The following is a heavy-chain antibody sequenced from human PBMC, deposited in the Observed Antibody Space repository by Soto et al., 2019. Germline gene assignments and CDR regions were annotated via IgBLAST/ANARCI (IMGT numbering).Heavy chain of an antibody. J-gene: IGHJ4*02. Sequence: VQLVESGGGVVQPGRSLRLSCAASGFTFSDYAMHWVRQAPGKGLEWVAVVSHDGRNTHYADSVKGRFTISRDSSKNPVSLELTSLRAEATAVYYWAKGGRQWLVTSVFNYWGQGALVTVSS. V-gene: IGHV3-30*18. D-gene: IGHD6-19*01. CDR2: VSHDGRNT. CDR3: AKGGRQWLVTSVFNY. CDR1: GFTFSDYA.